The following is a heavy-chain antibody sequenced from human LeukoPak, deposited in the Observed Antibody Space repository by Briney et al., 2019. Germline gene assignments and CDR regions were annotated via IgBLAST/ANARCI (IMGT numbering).Heavy chain of an antibody. Sequence: ASLRLSCTPSGYTFTSYAMHWVRQAPGQGLEWMGIINPNGGTTIYAPTFQGRVTVTRDTSANTVHMPLSSLRSDATAVYYCARDLAIVDKTCCSDPGGEGTLLSVSS. J-gene: IGHJ5*02. V-gene: IGHV1-46*01. CDR1: GYTFTSYA. CDR3: ARDLAIVDKTCCSDP. D-gene: IGHD2-15*01. CDR2: INPNGGTT.